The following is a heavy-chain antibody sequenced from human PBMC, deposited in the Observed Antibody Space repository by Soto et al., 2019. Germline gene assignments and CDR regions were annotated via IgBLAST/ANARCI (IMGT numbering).Heavy chain of an antibody. CDR3: ARDVGFWPFDY. CDR2: ISGGAENT. J-gene: IGHJ4*02. V-gene: IGHV3-23*01. CDR1: GFTFSHYA. Sequence: GESLKISCAASGFTFSHYAMAWVRQAPGEGLEWVSTISGGAENTHYADSVKGRFTISRDNSENTLYLQMNNLRAEDTAVYFCARDVGFWPFDYWGQGTLVTVSS.